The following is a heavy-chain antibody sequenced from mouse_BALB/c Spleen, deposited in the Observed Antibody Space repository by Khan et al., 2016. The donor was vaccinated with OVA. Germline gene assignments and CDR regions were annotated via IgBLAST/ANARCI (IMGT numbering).Heavy chain of an antibody. CDR1: GYSFTGYN. Sequence: VQLQQSGPELEKPGASVKISCKASGYSFTGYNMNWVKQSNGKSLEWIGNIDPYYGGATYNQKFKGKATLTVDKSSSTAYMQLKSLTSEDSAVYYCIRGYGNYVRYDFDYWGQGTTLTVSS. CDR3: IRGYGNYVRYDFDY. V-gene: IGHV1-39*01. J-gene: IGHJ2*01. CDR2: IDPYYGGA. D-gene: IGHD2-10*02.